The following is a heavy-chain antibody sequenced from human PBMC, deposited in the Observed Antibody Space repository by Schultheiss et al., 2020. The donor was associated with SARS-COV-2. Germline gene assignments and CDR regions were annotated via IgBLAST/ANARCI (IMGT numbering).Heavy chain of an antibody. CDR1: EFTFSSYA. Sequence: GGSLRLSCAASEFTFSSYAMHWVRQAPGKGLEWVAVISYDGSNKYYADSVKGRFTISRDNSKNTLFLQMNSLKTEDTAVYYCTTVLRMKGDYWGQGTLVTVSS. V-gene: IGHV3-30*07. D-gene: IGHD3-10*01. CDR2: ISYDGSNK. J-gene: IGHJ4*02. CDR3: TTVLRMKGDY.